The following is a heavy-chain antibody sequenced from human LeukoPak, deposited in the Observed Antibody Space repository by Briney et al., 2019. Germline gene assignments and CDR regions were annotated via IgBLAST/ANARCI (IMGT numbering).Heavy chain of an antibody. D-gene: IGHD3-3*01. CDR2: IYYSGST. V-gene: IGHV4-59*01. Sequence: SETLSLTCTVSGGSISSYYWSWIRQPPGKGLEWIGYIYYSGSTNYNPSLKSRVTISVDTSKNQFSLKLSSVTAADTAVYYCVRGGVLRFLEWSPFDYWGQGTLVTVSS. CDR1: GGSISSYY. J-gene: IGHJ4*02. CDR3: VRGGVLRFLEWSPFDY.